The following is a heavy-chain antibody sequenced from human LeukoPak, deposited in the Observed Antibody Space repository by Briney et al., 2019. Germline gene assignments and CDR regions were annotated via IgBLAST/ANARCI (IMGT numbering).Heavy chain of an antibody. V-gene: IGHV1-2*06. Sequence: ASVKVSCKASGYTFTDYYIHWVRQAPGQGLEWMGRINPKSGGTNYAQNFQGRVTMTRDTSISTAYMELSSLTSDATPMYYCARVWNKRGYWYFDRWGRGTLVTVSS. CDR3: ARVWNKRGYWYFDR. CDR1: GYTFTDYY. CDR2: INPKSGGT. J-gene: IGHJ2*01. D-gene: IGHD1/OR15-1a*01.